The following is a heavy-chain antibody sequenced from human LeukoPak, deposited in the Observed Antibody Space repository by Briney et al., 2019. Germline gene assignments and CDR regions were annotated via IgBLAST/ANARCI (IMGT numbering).Heavy chain of an antibody. CDR1: GGSISSGGYY. CDR3: ARCSGGSYYLTWFDP. Sequence: SQTLSLTCTVSGGSISSGGYYWSWIRQHPGKGLEWIGYIYYSGSTYYNPSLKSRVTISVDTSKNQFSLKLSSVTAADTAVYYCARCSGGSYYLTWFDPWGQGTPVTVSS. J-gene: IGHJ5*02. D-gene: IGHD1-26*01. V-gene: IGHV4-31*03. CDR2: IYYSGST.